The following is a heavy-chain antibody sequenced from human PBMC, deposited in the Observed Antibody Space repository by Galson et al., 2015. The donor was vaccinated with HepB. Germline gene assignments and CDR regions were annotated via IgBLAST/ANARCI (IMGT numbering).Heavy chain of an antibody. D-gene: IGHD3-10*01. CDR3: TRGGMVRGVRYFDY. J-gene: IGHJ4*02. V-gene: IGHV3-72*01. Sequence: SLRLSCAASGFTFSDHYMDWVRQAPGKGLEWVGRTRNKANSYTTEYAASVKGRFTISRDDSKNSLYLQMNSLKIEDTAVYYCTRGGMVRGVRYFDYWGQGTLVTVSS. CDR1: GFTFSDHY. CDR2: TRNKANSYTT.